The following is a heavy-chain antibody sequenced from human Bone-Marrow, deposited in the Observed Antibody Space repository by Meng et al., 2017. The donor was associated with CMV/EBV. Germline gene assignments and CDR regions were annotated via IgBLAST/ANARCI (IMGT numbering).Heavy chain of an antibody. CDR1: GGSFSGYY. D-gene: IGHD1-14*01. CDR3: ARRTPLIPHGFDP. J-gene: IGHJ5*02. Sequence: SETLSLTCAVYGGSFSGYYWSWIRQPPGKGLEWIGEINHSGSTNYNPSLKSRVTISVDTSKNQFSLKPSSVTAADTAVYYCARRTPLIPHGFDPWGQGTLVTVSS. CDR2: INHSGST. V-gene: IGHV4-34*01.